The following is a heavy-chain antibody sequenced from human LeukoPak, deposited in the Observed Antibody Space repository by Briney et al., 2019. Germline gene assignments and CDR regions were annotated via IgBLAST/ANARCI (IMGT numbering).Heavy chain of an antibody. D-gene: IGHD3-3*01. CDR1: GDXVSSNGAD. J-gene: IGHJ4*02. CDR3: GRETDFGVVTN. V-gene: IGHV6-1*01. CDR2: TYYRSQQWYS. Sequence: SQTLSLTCAISGDXVSSNGADWDWVRQSPSRGLDWLGRTYYRSQQWYSDYAPSVKGQIPINPYTSQNQFSLHLNSVTPEDTAVYYCGRETDFGVVTNWGQGTLVTVSS.